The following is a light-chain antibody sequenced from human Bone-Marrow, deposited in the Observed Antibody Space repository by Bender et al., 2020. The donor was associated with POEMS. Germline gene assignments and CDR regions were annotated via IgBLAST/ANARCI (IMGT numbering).Light chain of an antibody. J-gene: IGLJ2*01. CDR2: GVS. V-gene: IGLV2-14*01. Sequence: QSALTQPASVSGSPGQSITISCTGTSSDIGNGNSVSWYQQKPAKAPKLMIFGVSERPLGVSHRFSGSKSGNTASLTISGLQAEDEADYYCSSYRSGSTLVVFGGGTKVTVL. CDR1: SSDIGNGNS. CDR3: SSYRSGSTLVV.